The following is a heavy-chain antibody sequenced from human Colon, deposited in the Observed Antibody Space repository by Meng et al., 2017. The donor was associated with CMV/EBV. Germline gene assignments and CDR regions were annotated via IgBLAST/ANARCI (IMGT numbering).Heavy chain of an antibody. CDR1: GFTFNAYI. CDR2: ISSDISKT. Sequence: LRLSCAASGFTFNAYIVHWVRQAPDKGLEWVATISSDISKTYYTDSVKGRFTISRDYSRSTLYLQMNSLRLEDTAVYYCARIRSYSGSGIYSRDAFDIWGQGTMVTVSS. J-gene: IGHJ3*02. CDR3: ARIRSYSGSGIYSRDAFDI. V-gene: IGHV3-30-3*01. D-gene: IGHD3-10*01.